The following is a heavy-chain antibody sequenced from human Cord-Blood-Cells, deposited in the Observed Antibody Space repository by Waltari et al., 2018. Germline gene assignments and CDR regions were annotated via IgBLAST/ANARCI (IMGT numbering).Heavy chain of an antibody. CDR2: VVPEDCES. CDR3: ATRITIFGVVIDACDI. CDR1: GYTLTELS. D-gene: IGHD3-3*01. Sequence: QVQLVQSGAEVKKPGASVKVSCKVSGYTLTELSMHWVRQAPGKGLEWMGGVVPEDCESINAQKLQGRVSLTEESATCTAYMELSSLRSEDTAVYYCATRITIFGVVIDACDIWGQGTMVTVSS. J-gene: IGHJ3*02. V-gene: IGHV1-24*01.